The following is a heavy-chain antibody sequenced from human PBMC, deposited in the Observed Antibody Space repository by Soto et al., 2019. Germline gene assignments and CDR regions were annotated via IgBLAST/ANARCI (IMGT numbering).Heavy chain of an antibody. V-gene: IGHV4-31*03. D-gene: IGHD3-16*01. CDR3: ASKSKLAGGAFMDV. Sequence: PSETLSLTCTVSGGSISSGGYYWSWIRQHPGKGLEWIGYIYYSGSTYYNPSLKSRVTISVDTSKNQFSLKLSSVTAADTAVYYCASKSKLAGGAFMDVWGQGTTVTVSS. J-gene: IGHJ6*02. CDR2: IYYSGST. CDR1: GGSISSGGYY.